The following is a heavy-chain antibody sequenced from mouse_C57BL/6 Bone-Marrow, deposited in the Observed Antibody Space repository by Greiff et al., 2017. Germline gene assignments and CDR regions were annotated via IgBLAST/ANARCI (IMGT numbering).Heavy chain of an antibody. D-gene: IGHD1-1*01. CDR1: GYTFTSYW. J-gene: IGHJ4*01. CDR2: IHPNSGST. V-gene: IGHV1-64*01. Sequence: QVQLQHPGAELVKPGASVKLSCKASGYTFTSYWMHWVKQRPGQGLEWIGMIHPNSGSTNYNEKFKSKATLTVDKSSSTAYMQLSSLTSEDSAVYYCAREVLRVAMDYWGQGTSVTVSS. CDR3: AREVLRVAMDY.